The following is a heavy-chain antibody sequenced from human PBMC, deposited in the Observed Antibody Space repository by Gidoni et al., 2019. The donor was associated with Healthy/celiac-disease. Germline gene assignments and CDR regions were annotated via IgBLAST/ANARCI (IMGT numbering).Heavy chain of an antibody. CDR3: ARDAGEYYFDY. J-gene: IGHJ4*02. Sequence: QVQLVESGGGVVPPGRSLRPSCAASGFTFSSYAIHWIRQAPGTGLEWVALISYDGSNKYYADSVKGRFTISRDNSKNTLYLQMNSLRAEDTALYYCARDAGEYYFDYWGQGTLVTVSS. V-gene: IGHV3-30-3*01. CDR2: ISYDGSNK. CDR1: GFTFSSYA.